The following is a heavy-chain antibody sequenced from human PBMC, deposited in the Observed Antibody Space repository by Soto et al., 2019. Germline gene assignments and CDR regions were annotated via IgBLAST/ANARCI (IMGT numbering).Heavy chain of an antibody. V-gene: IGHV3-30-3*01. CDR1: GFTFNSYA. D-gene: IGHD6-13*01. Sequence: PGGSLRLSCVASGFTFNSYAMHWVRQTPGKGLEWAAVISYDGANQYYTDSVKGRFTISRDTSKNTLYLQMNSLRAEDTAVYYCARVAAAGTLYFDLWGRGTLVTVSS. J-gene: IGHJ2*01. CDR2: ISYDGANQ. CDR3: ARVAAAGTLYFDL.